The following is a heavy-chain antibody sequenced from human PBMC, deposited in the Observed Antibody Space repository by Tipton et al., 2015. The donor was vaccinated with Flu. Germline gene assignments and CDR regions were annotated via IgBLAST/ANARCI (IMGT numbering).Heavy chain of an antibody. J-gene: IGHJ4*02. V-gene: IGHV4-34*01. D-gene: IGHD3-10*01. Sequence: TLSLTCAVYGGSFSGYYWSWIRQPPGKGLEWIGEITHSGSTTYNPSLKSRVTVSLDKSKNQFSLQLTSVTAADTAVHFCARSPSYSGSGIYPYYFDDWGQGTLVTVAS. CDR3: ARSPSYSGSGIYPYYFDD. CDR2: ITHSGST. CDR1: GGSFSGYY.